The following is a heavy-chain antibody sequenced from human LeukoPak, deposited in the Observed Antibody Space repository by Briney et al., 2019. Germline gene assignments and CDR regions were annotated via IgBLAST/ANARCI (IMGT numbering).Heavy chain of an antibody. Sequence: SETLSLTCTVSGGSISSSSYYWGWIRQPPGKGLEWIGEINHSGSTNYNPSLKSRVTISVDTSKNQFSLKLSSVTAADTAVYYCARGLYCSSTSCYYYYYYYGMDVWGQGTTVTVSS. CDR2: INHSGST. CDR3: ARGLYCSSTSCYYYYYYYGMDV. J-gene: IGHJ6*02. CDR1: GGSISSSSYY. V-gene: IGHV4-39*07. D-gene: IGHD2-2*01.